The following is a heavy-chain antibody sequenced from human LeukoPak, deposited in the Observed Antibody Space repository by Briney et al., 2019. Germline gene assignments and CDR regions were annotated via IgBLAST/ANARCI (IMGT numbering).Heavy chain of an antibody. V-gene: IGHV1-18*01. D-gene: IGHD3-3*01. CDR1: GYTFTSTG. J-gene: IGHJ4*02. CDR2: VSAYNGNT. Sequence: ASVKVSCKASGYTFTSTGICWVRQAPGQGLEGMGWVSAYNGNTNYAQKFRGRVTMTRDTSTNTAYMELRSLRSDDTAVYYCARSDYDFWSGYQFDYWGQGTLVTVSS. CDR3: ARSDYDFWSGYQFDY.